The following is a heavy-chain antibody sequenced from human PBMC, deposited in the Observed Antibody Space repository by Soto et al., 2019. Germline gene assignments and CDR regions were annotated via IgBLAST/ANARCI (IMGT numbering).Heavy chain of an antibody. CDR3: ARSFCSDSIRCNWFDP. D-gene: IGHD2-15*01. CDR2: MNNIGRT. CDR1: GDSSSTYY. V-gene: IGHV4-59*01. J-gene: IGHJ5*02. Sequence: QVQLQESGPGLVKLSETLSLTCSVSGDSSSTYYWSWIRQSPGKGLEWIGYMNNIGRTNYNPSLKSRVTISLDTSKNQFSLTVRSVIAADTAVYYCARSFCSDSIRCNWFDPWGQGTLVTVSS.